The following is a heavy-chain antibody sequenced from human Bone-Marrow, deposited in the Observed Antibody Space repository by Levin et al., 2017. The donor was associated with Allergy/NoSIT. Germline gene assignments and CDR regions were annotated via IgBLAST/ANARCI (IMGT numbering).Heavy chain of an antibody. CDR2: ISGSGDRA. J-gene: IGHJ4*02. CDR3: ALNQGFGDYGVVY. D-gene: IGHD4-17*01. CDR1: GFTFSNYA. Sequence: GGSLRLSCTVSGFTFSNYALSWVRQAPGKGLEWVSAISGSGDRAYYADPVKGRFTISRDNSKNTLYLQMNSLRGEDTAVYYCALNQGFGDYGVVYWGQGTLVTVSS. V-gene: IGHV3-23*01.